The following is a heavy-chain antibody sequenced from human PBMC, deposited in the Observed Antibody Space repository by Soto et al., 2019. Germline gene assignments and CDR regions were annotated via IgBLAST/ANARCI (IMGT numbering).Heavy chain of an antibody. J-gene: IGHJ2*01. V-gene: IGHV4-30-4*01. D-gene: IGHD4-17*01. CDR1: GGSISGGIYY. CDR3: AREIIPLTTDWYFDL. Sequence: QVQLQESGPGLVKPSETLSLTCTVSGGSISGGIYYWSWVRQSPGKGLEWIGYIFHSGSTFYNPSLGSRVTISVDTSKNQLPLRLSSVTAADTAVYYCAREIIPLTTDWYFDLWGRGTLVTVSS. CDR2: IFHSGST.